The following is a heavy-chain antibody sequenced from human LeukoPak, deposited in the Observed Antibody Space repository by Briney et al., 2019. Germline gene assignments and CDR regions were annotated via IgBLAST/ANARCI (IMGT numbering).Heavy chain of an antibody. D-gene: IGHD3-10*01. V-gene: IGHV3-30*02. Sequence: GGSLRLSCAASGFTFSTHGMHWARQAPGKGLEWVAFIRYDGINKYYADSVKGRFTISRDSFKNTLYLQMNSLRPEDTAVYYCAKEGDYYGSGSYRDGFDIWGQGTRATVSS. CDR2: IRYDGINK. J-gene: IGHJ3*02. CDR3: AKEGDYYGSGSYRDGFDI. CDR1: GFTFSTHG.